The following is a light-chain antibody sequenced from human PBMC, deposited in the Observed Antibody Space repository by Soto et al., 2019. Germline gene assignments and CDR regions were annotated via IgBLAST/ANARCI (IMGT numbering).Light chain of an antibody. CDR3: QQRSNWLWT. CDR2: DAS. J-gene: IGKJ1*01. V-gene: IGKV3-11*01. CDR1: QSVSSY. Sequence: EIVLTQSPATLSLSPGERATLSCRASQSVSSYLAWYQQKPGQAPRLLIYDASNRDTGIPARFSGSGSGTDFTLTISSLEPEEFAFYYCQQRSNWLWTFGQGTKVEIK.